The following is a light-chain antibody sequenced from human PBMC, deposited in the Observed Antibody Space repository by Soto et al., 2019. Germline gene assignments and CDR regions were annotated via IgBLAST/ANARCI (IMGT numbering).Light chain of an antibody. J-gene: IGKJ1*01. CDR2: GAS. CDR3: QQYGNSPQT. V-gene: IGKV3-20*01. CDR1: QSVNSSY. Sequence: EIVLTQSPGTLSLSPGERVTLSCRASQSVNSSYLAWYQHKPGQAPRLLIYGASTRATGIPDRFSGSGSGTDFTLTIARLEPGDFAVYYCQQYGNSPQTFGQGTMVAI.